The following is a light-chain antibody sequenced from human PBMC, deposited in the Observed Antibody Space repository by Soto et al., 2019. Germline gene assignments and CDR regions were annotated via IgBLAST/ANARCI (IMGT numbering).Light chain of an antibody. CDR2: GAS. Sequence: EVVLTQSPATLSLSPGERATLSCRASENVRTFVDWYQQKPGQAPRLLIYGASNRATGIPARFSGSGSGTDFTLTISNLEPEDFAVYDCQQHSHWPQWTFGQGTRVEIK. J-gene: IGKJ1*01. CDR3: QQHSHWPQWT. CDR1: ENVRTF. V-gene: IGKV3-11*01.